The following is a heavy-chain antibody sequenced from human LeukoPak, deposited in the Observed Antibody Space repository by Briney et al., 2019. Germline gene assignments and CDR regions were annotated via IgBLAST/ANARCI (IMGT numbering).Heavy chain of an antibody. D-gene: IGHD6-6*01. CDR3: ARDVGARLPGY. CDR2: MYHSGNI. J-gene: IGHJ4*02. Sequence: SETLSLTCTVSGGSISSNNWWSWVRQPPRKGLEWVGEMYHSGNINYNPSLKSRATISVDKSKNQFSLKLSFVTAADTAVYYCARDVGARLPGYWGQGILVTVSS. V-gene: IGHV4-4*02. CDR1: GGSISSNNW.